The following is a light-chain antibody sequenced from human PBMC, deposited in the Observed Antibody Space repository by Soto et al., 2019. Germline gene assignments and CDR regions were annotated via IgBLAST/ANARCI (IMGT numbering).Light chain of an antibody. J-gene: IGKJ5*01. CDR3: KQYYSIPIT. V-gene: IGKV4-1*01. CDR1: QSVLYSSDNKNY. CDR2: WAY. Sequence: DIVMTQSPDSLAGSLGERATINCKSSQSVLYSSDNKNYLTWYQQKPGQPPPLLIYWAYTRESGVHHRFSGSGSGTDFTLTIRSLQAEDVAVYYCKQYYSIPITFGQGTRLEIK.